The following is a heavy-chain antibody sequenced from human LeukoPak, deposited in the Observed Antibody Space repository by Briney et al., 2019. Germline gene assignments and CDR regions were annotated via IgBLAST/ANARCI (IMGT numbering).Heavy chain of an antibody. CDR1: GGTFSSYA. Sequence: ASVKVSRKASGGTFSSYAISWVRQAPGQGLEWMGGIIPIFGTANYAQKFQGRVTITTDESTSTAYMELSSLRSEDTAVYYCARHPERDGYEDYWGQGTLVTVSS. J-gene: IGHJ4*02. V-gene: IGHV1-69*05. D-gene: IGHD5-24*01. CDR3: ARHPERDGYEDY. CDR2: IIPIFGTA.